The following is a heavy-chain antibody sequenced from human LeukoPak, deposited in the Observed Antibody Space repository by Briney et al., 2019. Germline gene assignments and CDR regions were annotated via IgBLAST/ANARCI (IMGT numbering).Heavy chain of an antibody. Sequence: GGSLRLSCAVSGFTFSGFWMSWSRQAPGKGLEWVASINSDGSEGYYADVVKGRFTISRDNAKNSLYLQINSLRAEDTAVYYCAKTPMHRYYFDYWGQGTLVTVSS. J-gene: IGHJ4*02. V-gene: IGHV3-7*03. CDR3: AKTPMHRYYFDY. CDR2: INSDGSEG. CDR1: GFTFSGFW.